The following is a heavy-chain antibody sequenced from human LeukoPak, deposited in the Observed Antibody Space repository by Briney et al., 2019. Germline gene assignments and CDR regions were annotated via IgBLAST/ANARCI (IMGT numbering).Heavy chain of an antibody. CDR1: GFTFSDYY. J-gene: IGHJ2*01. Sequence: GGSLRLSCAASGFTFSDYYMTSIRQAPGKGLEWLSYISTGSTYTNYANSVKGRFTISRDNAKNSLYLQLNSLRAEDTAVYYCTREDNWYFDLWGRGTLVTVSS. V-gene: IGHV3-11*05. CDR3: TREDNWYFDL. CDR2: ISTGSTYT.